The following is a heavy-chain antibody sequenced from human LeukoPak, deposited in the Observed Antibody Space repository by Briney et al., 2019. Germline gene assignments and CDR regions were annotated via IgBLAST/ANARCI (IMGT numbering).Heavy chain of an antibody. CDR2: MNPNSGNT. CDR1: GYTFTSYD. D-gene: IGHD5-18*01. Sequence: ASVKVSCKASGYTFTSYDINWVRQATGQGLEWMGWMNPNSGNTGYAQKFQGRVTMTRNTSISTAYMELSSLRSEDTAVYYCVRAHYVDTAMVTGWFDPWGQGTLVTVSS. V-gene: IGHV1-8*01. J-gene: IGHJ5*02. CDR3: VRAHYVDTAMVTGWFDP.